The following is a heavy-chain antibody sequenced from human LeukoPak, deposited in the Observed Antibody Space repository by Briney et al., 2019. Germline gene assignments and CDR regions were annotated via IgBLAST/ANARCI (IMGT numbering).Heavy chain of an antibody. CDR1: GFTFNNYG. D-gene: IGHD3-22*01. Sequence: GGSLRLSCAASGFTFNNYGMHWVRQAPGKGLEWVALIWYDGSNKYYADSVKGRFTISRDNSKNTLYLQMNSLRAEDTAVYYCARAPFAGYYDSSAYPDYWGQRTLVTVSS. CDR3: ARAPFAGYYDSSAYPDY. J-gene: IGHJ4*02. V-gene: IGHV3-33*01. CDR2: IWYDGSNK.